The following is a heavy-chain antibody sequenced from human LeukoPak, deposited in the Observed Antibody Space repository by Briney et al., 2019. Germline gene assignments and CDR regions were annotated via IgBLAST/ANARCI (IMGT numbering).Heavy chain of an antibody. D-gene: IGHD6-13*01. CDR1: GGSISSSNW. CDR2: NYHSGST. J-gene: IGHJ4*02. V-gene: IGHV4-4*02. CDR3: ARGSIAAAGRLFDY. Sequence: SETLSLTCAVSGGSISSSNWWSWVRQPPGKGLEWIGENYHSGSTNYNPSLKSRVTISVDKSKDQFSLKLSSVTAADTAVYYCARGSIAAAGRLFDYWGQGTLVTVSS.